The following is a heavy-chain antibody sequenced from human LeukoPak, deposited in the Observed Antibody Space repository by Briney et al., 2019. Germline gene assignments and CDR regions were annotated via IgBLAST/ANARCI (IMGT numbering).Heavy chain of an antibody. V-gene: IGHV3-7*01. Sequence: GGSLRLSCAAPGFTFNIYRMNWVRQAPGKGLEWVANIKKDGSDKSYVDSVKGRFTISRDNAKNSLYLQMDSLRAEDTAVYYCVRDYYRYFDCWGQGTLVTVSS. D-gene: IGHD3-22*01. J-gene: IGHJ4*02. CDR1: GFTFNIYR. CDR2: IKKDGSDK. CDR3: VRDYYRYFDC.